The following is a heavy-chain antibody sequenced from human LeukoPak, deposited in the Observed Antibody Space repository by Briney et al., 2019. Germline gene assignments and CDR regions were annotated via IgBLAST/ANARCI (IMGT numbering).Heavy chain of an antibody. CDR1: GYTFTGYY. CDR2: INPNSGGT. CDR3: ARDLGYSGTRNFDY. J-gene: IGHJ4*02. D-gene: IGHD1-26*01. V-gene: IGHV1-2*02. Sequence: GASVKVSCKASGYTFTGYYMHWVRQAPGQGLEWMGWINPNSGGTNYAQKFQGRVTMTRDTSISTAYMELSRLRSDDTAVYYCARDLGYSGTRNFDYWGQGTLVTVSS.